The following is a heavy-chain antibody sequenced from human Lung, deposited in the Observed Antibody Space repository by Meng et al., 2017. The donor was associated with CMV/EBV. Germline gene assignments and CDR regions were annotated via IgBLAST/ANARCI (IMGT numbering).Heavy chain of an antibody. CDR3: ASSYYYDSSGYVYFDY. Sequence: SGGTFGSYAISWVRQAPGQGLEWMGGIIPFFGAANYAQKFQGRVTITTDEFTTTAYMELSSLRSEDTAVYYCASSYYYDSSGYVYFDYWGQGTLVTVSS. CDR1: GGTFGSYA. CDR2: IIPFFGAA. V-gene: IGHV1-69*05. J-gene: IGHJ4*02. D-gene: IGHD3-22*01.